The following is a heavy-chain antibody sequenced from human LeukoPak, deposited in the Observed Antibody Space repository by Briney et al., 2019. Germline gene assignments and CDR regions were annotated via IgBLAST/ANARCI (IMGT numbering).Heavy chain of an antibody. CDR2: IYSVGTT. Sequence: SETLSLTCSVSGDSIRSYYWSWIRQPAGKGLEWIGRIYSVGTTNYNPSLKSRVTMSIDTSKNQFSLRLSSVTAADTAVYYCARGAGYSRCFDLWGRGTLVTVSS. V-gene: IGHV4-4*07. CDR1: GDSIRSYY. CDR3: ARGAGYSRCFDL. J-gene: IGHJ2*01. D-gene: IGHD6-13*01.